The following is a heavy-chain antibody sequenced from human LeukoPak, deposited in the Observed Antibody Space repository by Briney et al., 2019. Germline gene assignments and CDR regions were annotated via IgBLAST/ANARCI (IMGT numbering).Heavy chain of an antibody. CDR2: ISGSGGST. D-gene: IGHD3-10*01. Sequence: GGSLRLSCVASGFTFSSYAMSWVRQAPGKGLEWVSAISGSGGSTYYADSVKGRFTISRDNSKNTLYLQMNSLRAEDMAVYYCAKVWSRLWFGELPFDYWGQGTLVTVSS. CDR3: AKVWSRLWFGELPFDY. J-gene: IGHJ4*02. V-gene: IGHV3-23*01. CDR1: GFTFSSYA.